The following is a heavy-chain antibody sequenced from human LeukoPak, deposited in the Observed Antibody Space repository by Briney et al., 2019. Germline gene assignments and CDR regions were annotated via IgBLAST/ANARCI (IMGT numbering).Heavy chain of an antibody. J-gene: IGHJ4*02. D-gene: IGHD1-26*01. V-gene: IGHV3-30-3*01. CDR1: GFTFSSYA. Sequence: GGSLRLSCAASGFTFSSYAMHWVRQAPGKGLEWVAVILHDGSNKYYADSVKGRFTISRDNSKNTLYLQMNSLRAEDTAVYYCARDRVGATDYFDYWGQGTLVTVSS. CDR3: ARDRVGATDYFDY. CDR2: ILHDGSNK.